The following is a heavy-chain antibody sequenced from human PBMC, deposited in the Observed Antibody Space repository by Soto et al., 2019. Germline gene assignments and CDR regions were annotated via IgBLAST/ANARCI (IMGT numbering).Heavy chain of an antibody. CDR3: SILEGA. CDR1: GLTFGDHY. CDR2: SRNKAKSYST. J-gene: IGHJ5*02. Sequence: EVQLVESGGGLVQPGGSLTLSCAVSGLTFGDHYMEWVRQAPGKGLEWVARSRNKAKSYSTDFAASVKGRFTISRDESKNSLNLQINSMMNKKTAVYYCSILEGAWGQGTLVTVSS. D-gene: IGHD2-21*01. V-gene: IGHV3-72*01.